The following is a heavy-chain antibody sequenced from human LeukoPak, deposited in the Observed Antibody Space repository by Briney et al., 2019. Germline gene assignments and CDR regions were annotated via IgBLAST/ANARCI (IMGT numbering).Heavy chain of an antibody. CDR3: ARGEPPGEFYYY. Sequence: GGSLRLSCAASGFTFSSYAMHWVRQAPGKGLEYVSAISNNGGSTYYANSVKGRFTISRDNSKNTLYLQMGSLRAEDMAVYYCARGEPPGEFYYYWGQGTLVTVSS. V-gene: IGHV3-64*01. CDR1: GFTFSSYA. D-gene: IGHD3-10*01. CDR2: ISNNGGST. J-gene: IGHJ4*02.